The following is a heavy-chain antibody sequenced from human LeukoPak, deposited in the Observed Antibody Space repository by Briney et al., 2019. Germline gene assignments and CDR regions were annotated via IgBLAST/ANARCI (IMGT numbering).Heavy chain of an antibody. V-gene: IGHV1-69*13. J-gene: IGHJ4*02. Sequence: ASVKVSCKASGGTFSSYAISWVRQAPGQGLEWMGGIIPIFGTANYAQKFQGRVTITADESTSTAYMELSSLRSEDTAVYYCASLVKDAGTEFDYWGQGTLVTVSS. CDR2: IIPIFGTA. D-gene: IGHD6-13*01. CDR3: ASLVKDAGTEFDY. CDR1: GGTFSSYA.